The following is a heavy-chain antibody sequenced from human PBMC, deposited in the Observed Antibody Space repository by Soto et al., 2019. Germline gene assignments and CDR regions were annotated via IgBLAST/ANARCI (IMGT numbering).Heavy chain of an antibody. CDR1: GYTLTSYG. Sequence: ASVKVSCKASGYTLTSYGISWVRQAPGQGLEWMGWISAYNGNTNYAQKLQGRVTMTTDTSTSTAYMELRSLRSDDTAVYYCARGGTQRRYFDWLLFDYWGQGTLVTVSS. CDR3: ARGGTQRRYFDWLLFDY. D-gene: IGHD3-9*01. V-gene: IGHV1-18*01. J-gene: IGHJ4*02. CDR2: ISAYNGNT.